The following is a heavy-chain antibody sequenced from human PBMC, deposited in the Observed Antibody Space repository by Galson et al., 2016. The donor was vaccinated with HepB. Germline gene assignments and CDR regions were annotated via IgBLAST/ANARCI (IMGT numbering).Heavy chain of an antibody. D-gene: IGHD2-21*02. J-gene: IGHJ4*02. V-gene: IGHV3-30*18. CDR2: ISYDGRNK. CDR1: GFTFSTYA. CDR3: AKEAAPTVKSGSDVDY. Sequence: SLRLSCAASGFTFSTYAMHWVRPAPGKGLEWVAVISYDGRNKFYADSVKGRFTISRDNSKNTLYLQMNSLRDEDTAVYYCAKEAAPTVKSGSDVDYWGQGTLVTVSS.